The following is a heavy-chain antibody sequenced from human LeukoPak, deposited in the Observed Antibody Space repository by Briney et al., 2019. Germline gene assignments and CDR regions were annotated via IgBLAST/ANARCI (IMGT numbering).Heavy chain of an antibody. CDR2: IRSSGTTI. CDR3: ARDRGAVTDVFDY. CDR1: GFTFSDYY. V-gene: IGHV3-11*04. J-gene: IGHJ4*02. D-gene: IGHD6-19*01. Sequence: KPGGSLRLTCVASGFTFSDYYMSWIRQAPGKGLEWLSYIRSSGTTIHYADSVKGRFTISRDNAKNSLYLQMNSLRAEDTAVYYCARDRGAVTDVFDYWGQGTLVTVSS.